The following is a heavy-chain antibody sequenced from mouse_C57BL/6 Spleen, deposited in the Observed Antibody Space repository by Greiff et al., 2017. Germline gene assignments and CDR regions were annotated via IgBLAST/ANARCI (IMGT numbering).Heavy chain of an antibody. CDR2: IDPNSGGT. CDR3: ARSGDGYYDYFDY. D-gene: IGHD2-3*01. J-gene: IGHJ2*01. V-gene: IGHV1-72*01. Sequence: QVHVKQPGAELVTPGASVKLSCKASGYTFTSYWMHWVKQRPGRGLEWIGRIDPNSGGTKYNEKFKSKATLTVDKPASTAYMQLSSLTSENSAVYYCARSGDGYYDYFDYWGQGTTLTVSS. CDR1: GYTFTSYW.